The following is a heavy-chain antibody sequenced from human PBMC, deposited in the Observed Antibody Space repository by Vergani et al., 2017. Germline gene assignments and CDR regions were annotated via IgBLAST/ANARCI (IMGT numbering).Heavy chain of an antibody. CDR3: ARATPRAGYYYGSGSLYD. D-gene: IGHD3-10*01. CDR1: GDSISSGYY. CDR2: IYHSGST. J-gene: IGHJ4*02. Sequence: QVQLQESGPGLVKPSETLSLTCTVSGDSISSGYYWGWIRQPPGKGLEWIGSIYHSGSTYYNPSLKSRVTISVDTSKNQFSLKLSSVTAADTAVYYCARATPRAGYYYGSGSLYDWGQGTLVTVSS. V-gene: IGHV4-38-2*02.